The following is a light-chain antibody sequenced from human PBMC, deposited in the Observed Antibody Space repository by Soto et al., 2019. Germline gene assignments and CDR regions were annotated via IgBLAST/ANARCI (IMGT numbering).Light chain of an antibody. CDR1: SSDVGDYNY. CDR3: SSYTSSTTRV. CDR2: DVS. J-gene: IGLJ1*01. V-gene: IGLV2-14*01. Sequence: QSALTQPASVSGSPGQSITISCTGTSSDVGDYNYVSWYQQHLGKAPKLMIYDVSNRPSGVSNRFSGSKSGNTASLTISGLQPEDEADYYCSSYTSSTTRVFGTGTKLTVL.